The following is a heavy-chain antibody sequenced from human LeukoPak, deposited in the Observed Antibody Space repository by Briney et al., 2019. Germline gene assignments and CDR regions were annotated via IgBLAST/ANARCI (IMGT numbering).Heavy chain of an antibody. D-gene: IGHD3-22*01. J-gene: IGHJ2*01. Sequence: SETLSLTYTVSGGPISTYYWRWLRQSPGKGLEWIGYIYYSGNTMYNPSLKSRVTMSVDTSKNHFSLNLSSVTAADTAVYYCARASRDDTSTYVYCYFDLWGRGTLVSVSS. CDR2: IYYSGNT. CDR3: ARASRDDTSTYVYCYFDL. V-gene: IGHV4-59*01. CDR1: GGPISTYY.